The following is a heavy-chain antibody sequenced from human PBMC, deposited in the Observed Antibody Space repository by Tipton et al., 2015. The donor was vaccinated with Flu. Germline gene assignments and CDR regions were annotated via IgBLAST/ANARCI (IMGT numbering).Heavy chain of an antibody. J-gene: IGHJ6*01. Sequence: TLSLTCSVSGGSIESVSYYWTWIRQSPGKGLEWIGSASSSGGAYNIPFLNSRVSISVDTSVNQFSLSLHYVTAAGTAVYYCARDWSSYCSPKAGWDAFYGMGVWGQGTTVTVS. V-gene: IGHV4-39*07. CDR2: ASSSGGA. CDR3: ARDWSSYCSPKAGWDAFYGMGV. D-gene: IGHD3-10*01. CDR1: GGSIESVSYY.